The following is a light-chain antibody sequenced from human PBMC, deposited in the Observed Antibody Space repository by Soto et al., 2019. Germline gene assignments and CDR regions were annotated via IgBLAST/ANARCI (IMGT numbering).Light chain of an antibody. CDR3: SSYTSTTTLAV. J-gene: IGLJ2*01. CDR2: EVS. CDR1: SSDVGGYNY. V-gene: IGLV2-14*01. Sequence: QSALTQPASVSGSPGQSITISCTGTSSDVGGYNYVSWYQHHPGKAPKLMIYEVSNRPSGVSNRFSGSKSGNTASLTISGLQAEDEADYSCSSYTSTTTLAVFGGGTKLTVL.